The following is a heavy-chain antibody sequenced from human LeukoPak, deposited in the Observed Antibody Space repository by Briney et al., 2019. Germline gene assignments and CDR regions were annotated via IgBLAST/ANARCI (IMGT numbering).Heavy chain of an antibody. V-gene: IGHV1-2*06. CDR3: ARDPIVSYYDSSGYYLFDY. CDR1: GYTFTGYY. D-gene: IGHD3-22*01. CDR2: INPNSGGT. Sequence: VASLKVSCMASGYTFTGYYMHWVRQAPGQGLEWMGRINPNSGGTNYAQKFQGRVTMTRDTSISTAYMELSRLRSDDTAVYYCARDPIVSYYDSSGYYLFDYWGQGTLVTVSS. J-gene: IGHJ4*02.